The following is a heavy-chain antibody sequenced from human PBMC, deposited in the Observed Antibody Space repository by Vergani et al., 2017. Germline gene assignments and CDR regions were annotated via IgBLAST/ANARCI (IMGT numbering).Heavy chain of an antibody. J-gene: IGHJ3*01. CDR1: GSSISSYY. V-gene: IGHV4-59*04. CDR3: ARPVGPSAIADGYHV. D-gene: IGHD3-10*01. CDR2: ISSSGSP. Sequence: QVQLQESGPGLVKPSETLSLTCTVSGSSISSYYWSWIRQPPGKGLEWIGYISSSGSPYYNPTLKSRLAFSVDTSKNLFSLRLKSVTATDTGMYYCARPVGPSAIADGYHVWGQGTMVTVS.